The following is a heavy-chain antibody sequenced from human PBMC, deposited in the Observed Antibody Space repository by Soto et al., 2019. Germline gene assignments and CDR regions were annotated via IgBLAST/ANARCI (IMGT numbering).Heavy chain of an antibody. Sequence: EMQLVESGGGLVQPGGSQRLACLASGFTFNSHWMGWVRQSPGKGLEWVANIDRDGRDKYYVDSVKGRFTLSRDNAKNSVFLQMNSLRVEDTAMYYCARHGYFTFDYWGLGTLVTVSS. V-gene: IGHV3-7*04. J-gene: IGHJ4*02. CDR2: IDRDGRDK. D-gene: IGHD4-17*01. CDR3: ARHGYFTFDY. CDR1: GFTFNSHW.